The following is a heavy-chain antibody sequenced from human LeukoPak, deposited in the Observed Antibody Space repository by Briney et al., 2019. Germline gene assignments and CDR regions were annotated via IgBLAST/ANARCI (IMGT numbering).Heavy chain of an antibody. CDR2: FNPADSDT. CDR3: ARHASNSRVAFDI. J-gene: IGHJ3*02. V-gene: IGHV5-51*01. CDR1: GYSFTTYW. Sequence: GESLKISCEVYGYSFTTYWLGWVRQMPGKGLEWMGTFNPADSDTRYSPSFQGQVTISVDKSISTAYLQWSSLKASDTAMYYCARHASNSRVAFDIWGQGTMVTVSS. D-gene: IGHD4/OR15-4a*01.